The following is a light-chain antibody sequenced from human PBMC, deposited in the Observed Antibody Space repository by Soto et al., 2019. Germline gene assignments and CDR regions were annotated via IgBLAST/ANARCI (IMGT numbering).Light chain of an antibody. Sequence: DIQMTQSPSSLSASLGDRVTFTCRASQSISTYLNWYEQKPRKAPKVLIYDASSLESGVPSRFSGSGSGTEFTLTISSLQPDDFATYYCQQYNSYRWTFGQGTKVDIK. J-gene: IGKJ1*01. CDR2: DAS. V-gene: IGKV1-5*01. CDR3: QQYNSYRWT. CDR1: QSISTY.